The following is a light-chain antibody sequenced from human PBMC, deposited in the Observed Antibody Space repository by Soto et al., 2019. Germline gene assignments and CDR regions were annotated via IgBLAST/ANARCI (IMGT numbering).Light chain of an antibody. CDR1: QSVSGN. CDR2: GTS. Sequence: EIIMTQSPDTLSVTPGERATLSCRASQSVSGNLAWYQQKPGQAPRLLIYGTSTRATGIPARFSGSGSGTEFTLTISSLQSEDFAVYYCQQYDTWPPITFGQGTRLEIK. J-gene: IGKJ5*01. V-gene: IGKV3-15*01. CDR3: QQYDTWPPIT.